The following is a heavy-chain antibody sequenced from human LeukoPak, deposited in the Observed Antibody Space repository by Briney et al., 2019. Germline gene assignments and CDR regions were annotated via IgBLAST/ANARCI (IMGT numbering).Heavy chain of an antibody. CDR2: INPNSGGT. V-gene: IGHV1-2*02. Sequence: ASVKVSCKASGYTFTDYYIHWVRQAPGQGLEWMGWINPNSGGTDYAQNFQGRVTMTRDTSIGTAYMDLSRLISDDTAVYYCARDAGGGPQRDGWFDPWGPGTLVTVSS. CDR1: GYTFTDYY. D-gene: IGHD2-8*02. CDR3: ARDAGGGPQRDGWFDP. J-gene: IGHJ5*02.